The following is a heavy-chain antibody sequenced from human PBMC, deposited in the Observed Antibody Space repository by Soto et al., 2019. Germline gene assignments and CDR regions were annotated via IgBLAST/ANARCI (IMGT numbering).Heavy chain of an antibody. CDR1: GYSFTSYW. D-gene: IGHD3-10*01. V-gene: IGHV5-10-1*01. J-gene: IGHJ6*04. Sequence: PGESLKISCKGSGYSFTSYWISWVRQMPGKGLEWMGRIDPSDSYTNYSPSFQGHVTISADKSISTAYLQWSSLKASDTAMYYCARPAGGSGSYLGMDVGGKGTRVTAPS. CDR2: IDPSDSYT. CDR3: ARPAGGSGSYLGMDV.